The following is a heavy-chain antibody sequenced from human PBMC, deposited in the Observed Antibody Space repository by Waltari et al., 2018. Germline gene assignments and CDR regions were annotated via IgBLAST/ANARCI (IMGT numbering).Heavy chain of an antibody. J-gene: IGHJ5*02. D-gene: IGHD4-17*01. CDR2: ILYSGST. CDR3: ARHPRLLWFDP. V-gene: IGHV4-39*01. Sequence: QLQLQESGPGLVKPSETLSLTCAVSGDSINSRTYSWGWIRQPPGKALEWLGSILYSGSTFYNPSLRGRVTISVDTSENQFSLRLDSVTAADTAIYYCARHPRLLWFDPWGQGTLVTVSS. CDR1: GDSINSRTYS.